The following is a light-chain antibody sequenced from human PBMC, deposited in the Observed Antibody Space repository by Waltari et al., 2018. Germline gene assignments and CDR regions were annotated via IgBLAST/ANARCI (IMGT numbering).Light chain of an antibody. J-gene: IGLJ3*02. CDR2: KAS. CDR1: PGSISATSY. Sequence: QTVVTQEPSLSVSPGGTVTLTCALSPGSISATSYPTWYQQTPGQAPRTLVYKASARSSGVPDRFSGSILENKAALTISGAQADDECDYYCALYMGGGIWVFGGGTKLTVL. V-gene: IGLV8-61*01. CDR3: ALYMGGGIWV.